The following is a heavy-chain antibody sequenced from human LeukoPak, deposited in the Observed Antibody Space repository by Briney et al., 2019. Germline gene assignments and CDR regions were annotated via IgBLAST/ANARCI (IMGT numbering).Heavy chain of an antibody. CDR2: IYHSGST. V-gene: IGHV4-38-2*02. CDR1: DYSISSAYY. Sequence: PSETLSLTCTVSDYSISSAYYWGWLRQPPGKGLEWIGSIYHSGSTYYNPSLKSRVTISVDTSKNQFSLKLSSVTAADTAVYFCARILLYYYDSSGYYPDAFDIWGQGTMVTVSS. J-gene: IGHJ3*02. D-gene: IGHD3-22*01. CDR3: ARILLYYYDSSGYYPDAFDI.